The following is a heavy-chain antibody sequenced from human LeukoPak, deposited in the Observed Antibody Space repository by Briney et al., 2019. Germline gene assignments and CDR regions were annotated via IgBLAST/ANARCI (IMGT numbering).Heavy chain of an antibody. Sequence: SETLSLTCTVSGGSINRGPYYWSWIRQHPGKGLEWIGYIYYSGSTYYTPSLKSRVTISLDTSKNQFSLKLSSVTAADTAIYYCARINYYDSSGYFFRDSWGQGTLVTVSS. CDR3: ARINYYDSSGYFFRDS. CDR2: IYYSGST. J-gene: IGHJ4*02. D-gene: IGHD3-22*01. CDR1: GGSINRGPYY. V-gene: IGHV4-31*03.